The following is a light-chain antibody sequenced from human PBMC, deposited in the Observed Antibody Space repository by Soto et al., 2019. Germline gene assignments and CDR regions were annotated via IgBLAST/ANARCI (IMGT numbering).Light chain of an antibody. CDR1: SSDIGGYNY. J-gene: IGLJ1*01. Sequence: QSVLTQPASVSGSPGQSITISCTGTSSDIGGYNYVSWHQQHPGKAPKLMIYEVSNRPSGVSNRFPGSKSGNAASLTISGLQAEDEADYYCSSYTSSSTLYVFGTGTKVTVL. V-gene: IGLV2-14*01. CDR3: SSYTSSSTLYV. CDR2: EVS.